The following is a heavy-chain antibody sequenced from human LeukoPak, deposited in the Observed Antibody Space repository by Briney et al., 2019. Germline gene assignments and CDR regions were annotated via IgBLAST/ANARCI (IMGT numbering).Heavy chain of an antibody. Sequence: PSETLSLTCAVYGGSFSGYYWSWIRQPPGKGLEWNGEINHSGSTNYNPSLKSRVTISVDTSKNQFSLKLSSVTAADTAVYYCARGYYGSGSYVLYYYYYYGMDVWGQGTTVTVSS. CDR1: GGSFSGYY. CDR3: ARGYYGSGSYVLYYYYYYGMDV. V-gene: IGHV4-34*01. J-gene: IGHJ6*02. CDR2: INHSGST. D-gene: IGHD3-10*01.